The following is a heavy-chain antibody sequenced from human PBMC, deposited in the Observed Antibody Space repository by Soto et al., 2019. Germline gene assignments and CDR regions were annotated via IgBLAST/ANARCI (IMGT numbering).Heavy chain of an antibody. J-gene: IGHJ4*02. V-gene: IGHV4-39*01. CDR1: GGSISSSSYY. Sequence: SETLSLTCTVSGGSISSSSYYWGWIRQPPGKGLEWIGSIYYSGSTYYNPSLKSRVTISVDTSKNQFSLKLSSVTAADTAVYYCASQVGGWNYAPIDYWGQGTLVTVSS. CDR2: IYYSGST. CDR3: ASQVGGWNYAPIDY. D-gene: IGHD1-7*01.